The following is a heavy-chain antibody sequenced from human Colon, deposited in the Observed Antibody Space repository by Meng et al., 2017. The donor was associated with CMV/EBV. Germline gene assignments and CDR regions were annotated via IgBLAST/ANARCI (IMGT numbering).Heavy chain of an antibody. J-gene: IGHJ1*01. V-gene: IGHV1-2*02. Sequence: QGQLGQSGAEVKKPGASVKVSCKASGYTFTGYDMHWVRQAPGQGLEWMGWINPNSGGTNYAQKFQGRVTMTRDTSISTAYMELSRLRSDDTAVYYCATVSSGYYLYFQHWGQGTLVTVSS. CDR3: ATVSSGYYLYFQH. CDR1: GYTFTGYD. CDR2: INPNSGGT. D-gene: IGHD3-22*01.